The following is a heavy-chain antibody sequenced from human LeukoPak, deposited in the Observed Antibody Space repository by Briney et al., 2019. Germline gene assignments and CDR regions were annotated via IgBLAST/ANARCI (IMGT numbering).Heavy chain of an antibody. J-gene: IGHJ4*02. V-gene: IGHV3-23*01. CDR1: GFTFSSYA. CDR2: ISGNGDIT. D-gene: IGHD2-15*01. Sequence: GGSLRLSCAASGFTFSSYAMSWVRQAPGKGLEWVSAISGNGDITYYADSVRGRFTISRDNSKNTLYLQMNSLRAEDTAVYYCARVKRDCSGGSCYSYDYWGQGTLVTVSS. CDR3: ARVKRDCSGGSCYSYDY.